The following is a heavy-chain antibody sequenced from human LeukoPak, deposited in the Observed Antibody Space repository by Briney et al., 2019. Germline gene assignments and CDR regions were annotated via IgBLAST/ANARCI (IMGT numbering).Heavy chain of an antibody. Sequence: SETLSLTCTVSGGSISSYYWSWIRQPPGKGLEWIGYIYYSGSTNYNPSLKSRVTISVDTSKNQFSLKLSSVTAADTAVYYCARGLVVVVAAPVYYGMDIWGQGTTVTVSS. V-gene: IGHV4-59*08. CDR1: GGSISSYY. CDR2: IYYSGST. CDR3: ARGLVVVVAAPVYYGMDI. D-gene: IGHD2-15*01. J-gene: IGHJ6*02.